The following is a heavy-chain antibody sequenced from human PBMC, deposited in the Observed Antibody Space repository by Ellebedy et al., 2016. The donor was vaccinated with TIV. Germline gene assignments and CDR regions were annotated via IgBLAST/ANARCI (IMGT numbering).Heavy chain of an antibody. CDR1: GGSISSGGYY. V-gene: IGHV4-61*08. J-gene: IGHJ6*02. CDR2: IYYSGST. D-gene: IGHD3-3*01. CDR3: ARVEYYYYGMDV. Sequence: MPSETLSLTCTVSGGSISSGGYYWSWIRQHPGKGLEWIGYIYYSGSTNYNPSLKSRVTISVDTSKNQFSLKLSSVTAADTAVYYCARVEYYYYGMDVWGQGTTVTVSS.